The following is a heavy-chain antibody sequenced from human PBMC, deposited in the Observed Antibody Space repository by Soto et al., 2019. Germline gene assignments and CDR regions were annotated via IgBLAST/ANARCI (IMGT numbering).Heavy chain of an antibody. Sequence: QVQLVESGGGVVQPGRSLRVSCAASGFTFSIYAMHWVPEAPGTGLEWVAVISYDGTKTYYADSVKGRFTISRNNSENTVYLQMNTLRDEDTAVYYCAKDGGPRMHWLIDAFDDWGQGTMVTVSP. CDR2: ISYDGTKT. CDR1: GFTFSIYA. CDR3: AKDGGPRMHWLIDAFDD. J-gene: IGHJ4*02. V-gene: IGHV3-30*18. D-gene: IGHD6-19*01.